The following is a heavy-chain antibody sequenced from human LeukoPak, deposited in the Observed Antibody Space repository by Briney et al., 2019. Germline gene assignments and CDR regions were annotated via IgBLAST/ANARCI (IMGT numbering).Heavy chain of an antibody. J-gene: IGHJ4*02. V-gene: IGHV4-59*01. Sequence: SETLSLTCTVSGGSISCYYWSWIRQPPGKGLEWIGYIYYSGSTNYNPSLKSRVTISVDTSKNQFSLKLSSVTAADTAVYYCARNYDFWSGYPYYFDYWGQGTLVTVSS. CDR1: GGSISCYY. CDR3: ARNYDFWSGYPYYFDY. CDR2: IYYSGST. D-gene: IGHD3-3*01.